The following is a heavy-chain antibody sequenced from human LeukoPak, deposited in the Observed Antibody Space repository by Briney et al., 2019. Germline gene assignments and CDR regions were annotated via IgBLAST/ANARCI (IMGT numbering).Heavy chain of an antibody. D-gene: IGHD5-12*01. CDR2: NHPNSGGT. CDR3: ARQVSRVDIVAKILNY. J-gene: IGHJ4*02. V-gene: IGHV1-2*02. Sequence: ASVKVSCKASGYTYTGYYMHWVRQAPGQGLEWMRWNHPNSGGTNYAQKLQGRVTMTRDTSISTAYMEMSRMRSDDTAVYYCARQVSRVDIVAKILNYWGQGTLVTVSS. CDR1: GYTYTGYY.